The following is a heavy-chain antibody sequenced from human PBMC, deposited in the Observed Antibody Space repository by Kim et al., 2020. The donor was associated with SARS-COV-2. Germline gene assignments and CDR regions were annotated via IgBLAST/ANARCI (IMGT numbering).Heavy chain of an antibody. CDR1: GFTFSSYA. J-gene: IGHJ6*02. D-gene: IGHD3-9*01. V-gene: IGHV3-23*01. CDR2: ISGSGGST. CDR3: AKDAILTRPYYYYGMDV. Sequence: GGSLRLSCAASGFTFSSYAMSWVRQAPGKGLEWVSAISGSGGSTYYADSVKGRFTISRDNSKNTLYLQMNSLRAEDTAVYYCAKDAILTRPYYYYGMDVWGQGTTVTVSS.